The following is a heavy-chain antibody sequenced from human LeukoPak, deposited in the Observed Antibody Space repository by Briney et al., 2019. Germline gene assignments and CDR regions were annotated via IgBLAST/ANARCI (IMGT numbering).Heavy chain of an antibody. CDR3: ARGSGWYNY. CDR1: GGSISTYY. Sequence: SETLPLTCTVSGGSISTYYWSWIRQPPGKGLEWIGYIYDSGNTNYNPSLNPSLKSRVTISVDTSKNQFSLKLTSVTAADTAVYYCARGSGWYNYWGQGTLVTVSS. D-gene: IGHD6-19*01. CDR2: IYDSGNT. J-gene: IGHJ4*02. V-gene: IGHV4-59*01.